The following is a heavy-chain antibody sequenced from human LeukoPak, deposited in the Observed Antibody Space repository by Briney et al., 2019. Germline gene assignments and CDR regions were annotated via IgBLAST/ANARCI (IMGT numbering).Heavy chain of an antibody. CDR1: GYTFTGYF. J-gene: IGHJ6*03. V-gene: IGHV1-2*06. CDR3: ARIAAAGKVYYYYMDV. Sequence: ASVKVSCKASGYTFTGYFMHWVRQAPGQGLEWMGRINPNSVGSNYGQKLQGRVTMTRHKSIRTAYMQLSRLRSDDTAVYYCARIAAAGKVYYYYMDVWGKGTTVSVSS. D-gene: IGHD6-13*01. CDR2: INPNSVGS.